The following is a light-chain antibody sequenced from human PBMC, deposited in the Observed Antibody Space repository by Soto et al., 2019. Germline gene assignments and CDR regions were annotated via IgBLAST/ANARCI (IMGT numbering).Light chain of an antibody. J-gene: IGKJ3*01. V-gene: IGKV3-20*01. CDR3: QSYGRTVFT. CDR2: GAS. CDR1: QTISNTY. Sequence: EIVLTQSPGTLSLSPGEVATLSCRASQTISNTYLAWYQQKPGQAPRLLIYGASSRATGIPDRFSGSGSGTDFTLTISGLEPEDVAVYYCQSYGRTVFTFGPGTKVDIK.